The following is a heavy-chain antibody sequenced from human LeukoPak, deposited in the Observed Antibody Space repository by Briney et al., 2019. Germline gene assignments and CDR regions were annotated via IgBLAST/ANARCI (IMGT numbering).Heavy chain of an antibody. CDR3: ARSSYSAPSD. CDR1: GFTVSSNY. CDR2: IYSGGST. Sequence: PGGSLRLSCAASGFTVSSNYMSWVRQAPGKGLEWVSVIYSGGSTYYADSVKGRFTISRDNSRNTLYLQMNSLRAEDTAVYYCARSSYSAPSDWGQGTLVTVSS. J-gene: IGHJ4*02. D-gene: IGHD1-26*01. V-gene: IGHV3-66*01.